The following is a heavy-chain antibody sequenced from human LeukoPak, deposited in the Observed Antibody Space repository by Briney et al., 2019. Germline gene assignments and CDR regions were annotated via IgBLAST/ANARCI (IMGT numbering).Heavy chain of an antibody. Sequence: GGSLRLSCAASGFSFSNFWMRWVRQAPGKGLEWVANIRPDGSEKGYVDSVKGRFTISRDNAKNSLYLQMNSLRAGDTAVYYCARDSSGYFDHWGQGTLVTVSS. CDR1: GFSFSNFW. CDR3: ARDSSGYFDH. D-gene: IGHD3-22*01. J-gene: IGHJ4*02. CDR2: IRPDGSEK. V-gene: IGHV3-7*01.